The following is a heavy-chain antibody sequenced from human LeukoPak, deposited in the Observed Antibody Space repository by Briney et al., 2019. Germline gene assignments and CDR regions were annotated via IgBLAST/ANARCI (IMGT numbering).Heavy chain of an antibody. D-gene: IGHD6-19*01. CDR2: INTNTGNP. V-gene: IGHV7-4-1*02. Sequence: ASVKVSCKASGGTFSSYAISWVRQAPGQGLEWMGWINTNTGNPAYAQGFTGRFVFSLDTSVNTAYLQISSLKAEDTAVYYCARDVQFRGSGWQLWGQGTLVTVSS. CDR3: ARDVQFRGSGWQL. J-gene: IGHJ4*02. CDR1: GGTFSSYA.